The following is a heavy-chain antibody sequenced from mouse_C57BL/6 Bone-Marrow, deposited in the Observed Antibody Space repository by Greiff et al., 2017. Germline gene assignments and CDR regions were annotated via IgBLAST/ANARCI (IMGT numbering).Heavy chain of an antibody. D-gene: IGHD1-1*01. CDR3: ARDHYYGSSFDV. Sequence: QVPLQQPGAELVKPGASVKMSCKASGYTFTSYWITWVKQRPGQGLEWIGDIYPGSGSTNYNEKFKSKAALTVDTSSSTACMQLSSLTSEDSAVYYCARDHYYGSSFDVWGTGTTVTVSS. J-gene: IGHJ1*03. CDR1: GYTFTSYW. V-gene: IGHV1-55*01. CDR2: IYPGSGST.